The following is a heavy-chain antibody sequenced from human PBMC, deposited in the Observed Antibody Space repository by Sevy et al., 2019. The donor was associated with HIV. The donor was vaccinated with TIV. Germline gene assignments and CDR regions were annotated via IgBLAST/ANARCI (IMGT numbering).Heavy chain of an antibody. Sequence: GGSLRLSCAASGFTFGKYSMSWVRQPPGKGLEWVSTLSFACGKINYADSVKGRFTISRVNSKSSVYLQMNNLRPEDTAVYYCAREGCTQPHDYWGQGTLVTVSS. D-gene: IGHD2-8*01. CDR2: LSFACGKI. J-gene: IGHJ4*02. CDR3: AREGCTQPHDY. CDR1: GFTFGKYS. V-gene: IGHV3-23*01.